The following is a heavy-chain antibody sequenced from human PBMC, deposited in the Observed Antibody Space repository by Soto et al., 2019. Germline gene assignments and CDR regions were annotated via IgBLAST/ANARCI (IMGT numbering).Heavy chain of an antibody. CDR3: AKESFDYSNLPDY. Sequence: GGSLRLSCAASGFTFSSYGMHWVRQAPGKGLEWVAVIWYDGSNKYYADSVKGRFTISRDNSKNTLYLQMNSLRAEDTAVYYCAKESFDYSNLPDYWGQGTLVTVSS. D-gene: IGHD4-4*01. V-gene: IGHV3-33*06. J-gene: IGHJ4*02. CDR2: IWYDGSNK. CDR1: GFTFSSYG.